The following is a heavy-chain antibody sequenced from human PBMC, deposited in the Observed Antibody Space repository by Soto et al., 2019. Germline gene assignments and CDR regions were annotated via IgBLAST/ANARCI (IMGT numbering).Heavy chain of an antibody. J-gene: IGHJ4*02. CDR1: GFTFSDSY. V-gene: IGHV3-11*01. D-gene: IGHD3-10*01. CDR2: ISRSGSVI. CDR3: APDSHAVDLGY. Sequence: QVQLVESGGGLVKPGGSLRLSCAASGFTFSDSYMSWIRQAPGKGLEWVSYISRSGSVIYYADSVKGRFTISRDDATNSLYLHMNSLRAEDTAVYYCAPDSHAVDLGYWGQGTLVTVSS.